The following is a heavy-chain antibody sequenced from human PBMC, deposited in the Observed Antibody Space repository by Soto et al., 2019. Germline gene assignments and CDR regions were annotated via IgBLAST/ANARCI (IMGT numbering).Heavy chain of an antibody. CDR3: ATGRGPSSGYYPYWFDP. J-gene: IGHJ5*02. D-gene: IGHD3-22*01. CDR1: GGTFSSYA. CDR2: IIPIFGTA. Sequence: VKVSCKASGGTFSSYAISWVRQAPGQGLEWMGEIIPIFGTANYAQKFQGRVTITADESTSTAYIELSSLRSEDTAVYYCATGRGPSSGYYPYWFDPWGQGTLVTVSS. V-gene: IGHV1-69*13.